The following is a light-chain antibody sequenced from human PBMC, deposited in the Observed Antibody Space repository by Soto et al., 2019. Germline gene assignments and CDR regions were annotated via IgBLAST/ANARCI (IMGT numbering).Light chain of an antibody. CDR1: SSNIGNNA. J-gene: IGLJ2*01. CDR3: ASWDDSLNGVV. CDR2: YDD. V-gene: IGLV1-36*01. Sequence: QSVLTQPPSVSEAPRQRVTISCSGDSSNIGNNAVNWYQQLPGKPPKLLIYYDDLLPSGVSDRFSGSKSGTSASLAISGLQSEDEGDYYCASWDDSLNGVVFGGGTKVTVL.